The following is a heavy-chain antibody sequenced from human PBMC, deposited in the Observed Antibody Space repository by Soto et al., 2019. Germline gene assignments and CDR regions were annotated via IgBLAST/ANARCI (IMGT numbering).Heavy chain of an antibody. CDR3: ARRLTITMVRGVIGNGMDV. J-gene: IGHJ6*02. V-gene: IGHV5-10-1*01. CDR2: IDPSDSYT. Sequence: MPGKGLEWMGRIDPSDSYTNYSPSFQGHVTISADKSISTAYLQWSSLKASDTAMYYCARRLTITMVRGVIGNGMDVWGQGTTVTVSS. D-gene: IGHD3-10*01.